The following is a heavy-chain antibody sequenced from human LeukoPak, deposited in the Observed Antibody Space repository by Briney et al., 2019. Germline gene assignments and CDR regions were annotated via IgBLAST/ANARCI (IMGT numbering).Heavy chain of an antibody. CDR2: ISGSGGST. CDR1: GFTFSSYA. D-gene: IGHD4-23*01. V-gene: IGHV3-23*01. Sequence: GGSLRLSCAASGFTFSSYAMIWVRQAPGKGLEWVSGISGSGGSTFYADSVKGRFTISRDNSKNTLYLLINSLRAEDTAVYYCAKDGTTVVRGFFDKWGPGTMVTVSS. CDR3: AKDGTTVVRGFFDK. J-gene: IGHJ3*02.